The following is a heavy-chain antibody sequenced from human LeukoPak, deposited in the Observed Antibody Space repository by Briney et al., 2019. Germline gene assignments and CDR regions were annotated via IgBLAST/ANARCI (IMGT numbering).Heavy chain of an antibody. V-gene: IGHV3-53*01. CDR1: GFTVSSNY. J-gene: IGHJ1*01. CDR3: ARGDYDILTGGEYFQH. CDR2: IYSGGST. Sequence: GGSLRLSCAASGFTVSSNYMSWVRQAPGKGLEWVSVIYSGGSTYYADSVKGRFTISRDNSKNTLYLQMNSLRAEDTAVYYCARGDYDILTGGEYFQHWGQGNLVTVSS. D-gene: IGHD3-9*01.